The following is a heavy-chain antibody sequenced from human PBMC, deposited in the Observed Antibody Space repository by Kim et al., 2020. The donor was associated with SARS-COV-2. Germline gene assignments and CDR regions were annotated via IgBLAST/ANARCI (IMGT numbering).Heavy chain of an antibody. CDR1: GYTFTGYY. V-gene: IGHV1-2*06. CDR2: INPYSGGT. CDR3: ARETQRPELAVGGDP. J-gene: IGHJ5*02. D-gene: IGHD6-19*01. Sequence: ASVKVSCKASGYTFTGYYMHWVRQAPGQGLEWMGRINPYSGGTNYAQKFQGRVTMTRDTSISTAYMELSRLRSDDTAVYYCARETQRPELAVGGDPWGQGTLVTVSS.